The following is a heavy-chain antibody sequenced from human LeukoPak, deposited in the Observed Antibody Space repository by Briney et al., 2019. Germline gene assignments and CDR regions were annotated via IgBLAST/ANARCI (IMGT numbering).Heavy chain of an antibody. V-gene: IGHV1-69*01. CDR2: IIPIFGTA. CDR3: ARDQIAVAGTGDY. CDR1: GGTFSSYA. Sequence: SVKVSCKASGGTFSSYAISWVRQAPGQGLEWMGGIIPIFGTANYAQKFQGRVTITADESTSTAYMELSSLRSEDTAVYYCARDQIAVAGTGDYWGQGTLVTVSS. J-gene: IGHJ4*02. D-gene: IGHD6-19*01.